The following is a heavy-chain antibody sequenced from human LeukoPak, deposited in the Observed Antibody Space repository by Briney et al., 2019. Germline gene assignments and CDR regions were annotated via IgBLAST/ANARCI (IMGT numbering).Heavy chain of an antibody. D-gene: IGHD5-24*01. CDR3: ARGLGMATIAGDYFDY. V-gene: IGHV4-59*01. J-gene: IGHJ4*02. Sequence: SETLSLTCTVSGGSISRYYWSWIRQPPGKGLEWIGYIYYSGSTNYNPSLKCRVTISVDTSKNQFSLKLSSVTAADTAVYYCARGLGMATIAGDYFDYWGQGTLVTVSS. CDR2: IYYSGST. CDR1: GGSISRYY.